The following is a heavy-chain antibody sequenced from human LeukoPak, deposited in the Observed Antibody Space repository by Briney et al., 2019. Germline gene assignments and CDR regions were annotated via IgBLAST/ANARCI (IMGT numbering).Heavy chain of an antibody. CDR2: INHSGST. CDR3: ARGPNRYIY. J-gene: IGHJ4*02. D-gene: IGHD1-14*01. V-gene: IGHV4-34*01. Sequence: PSETLSLTCAVYGGSFSGYYWSWIRQPPGKGLEWIGEINHSGSTNYNPSLKSRVTISVDTSKNQFSLKLSSVTAADTAVYYCARGPNRYIYWGQGTLVTVSS. CDR1: GGSFSGYY.